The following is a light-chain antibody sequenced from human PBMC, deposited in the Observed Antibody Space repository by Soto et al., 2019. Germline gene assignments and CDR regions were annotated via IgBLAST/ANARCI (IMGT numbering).Light chain of an antibody. V-gene: IGLV2-8*01. Sequence: QSALTLPPSASGSPGQSVTISCTGTSSDVGGYNYVSWYQHHPGKAPKLMIYEVSKRPSGVPDRFSGSKSGNTASLTVSGLQAEDEADYYCSSYAGSNNYVFGTGTK. CDR1: SSDVGGYNY. J-gene: IGLJ1*01. CDR2: EVS. CDR3: SSYAGSNNYV.